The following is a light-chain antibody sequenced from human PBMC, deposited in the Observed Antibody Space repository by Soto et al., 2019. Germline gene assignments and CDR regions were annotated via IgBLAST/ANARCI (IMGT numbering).Light chain of an antibody. CDR2: DNN. Sequence: QSVLTQPPSVSAAPGQKVTISCSGSSSNIGNNYVSWYQQLPGTAPKLLIYDNNKRPSGIPDRFSGSKSGTSATLGITGLQTGDEADYYCGTWDSSLSAGQVVFGGGPRSPS. V-gene: IGLV1-51*01. CDR1: SSNIGNNY. J-gene: IGLJ2*01. CDR3: GTWDSSLSAGQVV.